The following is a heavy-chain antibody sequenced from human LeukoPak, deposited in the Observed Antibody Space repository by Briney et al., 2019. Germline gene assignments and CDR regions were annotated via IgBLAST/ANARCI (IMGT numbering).Heavy chain of an antibody. J-gene: IGHJ4*02. CDR2: INPNSGGT. CDR3: ARDPLRLGEPLYYFDY. V-gene: IGHV1-2*02. Sequence: ASVKVSCKASGYTFTGYYMHWVRQAPGQGLEWMGWINPNSGGTNYAQKFQGRVTMTRDTSISTAYMELSRLRSDDTAVYYFARDPLRLGEPLYYFDYWGQGTLVTVSS. D-gene: IGHD3-16*01. CDR1: GYTFTGYY.